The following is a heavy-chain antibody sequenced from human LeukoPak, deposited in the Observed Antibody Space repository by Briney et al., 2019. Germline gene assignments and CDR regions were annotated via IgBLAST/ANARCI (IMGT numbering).Heavy chain of an antibody. CDR2: ISSSSSYI. D-gene: IGHD2-21*02. Sequence: GGSLTLSCAASGFTFSSYSMNGVRQAPGKVLEWVSSISSSSSYIYYADSVKGRFTISRDNAKNSLYLQMNSLRAEDTAVYYCARGDLIVVVTAIADYWGQGTLVTVSS. CDR1: GFTFSSYS. CDR3: ARGDLIVVVTAIADY. V-gene: IGHV3-21*01. J-gene: IGHJ4*02.